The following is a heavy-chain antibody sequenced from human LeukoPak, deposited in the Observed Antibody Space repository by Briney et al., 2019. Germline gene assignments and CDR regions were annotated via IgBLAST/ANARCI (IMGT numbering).Heavy chain of an antibody. J-gene: IGHJ4*02. CDR3: ARESGSYEAYDY. D-gene: IGHD1-26*01. Sequence: ASVKVSCKASGGTFSSYAISWVRQAPAQGLEWMGRIFTIFATANYAQKFQGRVTITADESTSTAYMELSSLRSEDTAVYYCARESGSYEAYDYWGQGTLVTVSS. CDR1: GGTFSSYA. V-gene: IGHV1-69*13. CDR2: IFTIFATA.